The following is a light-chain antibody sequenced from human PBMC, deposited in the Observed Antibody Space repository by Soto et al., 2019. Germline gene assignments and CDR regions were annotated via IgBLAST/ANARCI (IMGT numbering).Light chain of an antibody. CDR2: AAS. CDR3: QQIDSYPRT. Sequence: IQLTQSPSSLSASVGDRVTITCRAGQGISSSLAWYQQKPGTAPNLLISAASTLHTGVPSRFSGSGSGTDFALTISSLQPEDFATYYGQQIDSYPRTFGQGTKVEIK. CDR1: QGISSS. V-gene: IGKV1-9*01. J-gene: IGKJ1*01.